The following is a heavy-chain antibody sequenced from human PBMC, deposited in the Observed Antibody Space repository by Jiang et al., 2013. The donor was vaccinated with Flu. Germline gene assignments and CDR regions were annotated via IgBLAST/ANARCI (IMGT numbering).Heavy chain of an antibody. CDR2: IYYSGST. Sequence: GPGLVKPSETLSLTCTVSGGSISSYYWSWIRQPPGKGLEWIGYIYYSGSTNYNPSLKSRVTISVDTSKNQFSLKLSSVTAADTAVYYCASALGAHDYGTGFDPWGQGTLVTVSS. CDR1: GGSISSYY. CDR3: ASALGAHDYGTGFDP. D-gene: IGHD4-17*01. V-gene: IGHV4-59*01. J-gene: IGHJ5*02.